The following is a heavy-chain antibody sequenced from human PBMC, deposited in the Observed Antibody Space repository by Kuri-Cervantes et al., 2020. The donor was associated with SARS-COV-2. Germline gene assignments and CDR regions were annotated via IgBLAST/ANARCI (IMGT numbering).Heavy chain of an antibody. CDR1: GFTFSSYS. D-gene: IGHD2-8*01. Sequence: GGSLRLSCAASGFTFSSYSMNWVRQAPGKGLEWVSSISSSSSYIYYADSVKGRFTISRDNAKNTLYLLMNSLRAEDTAVYYCAKVNGPGYYYYHMDVWGKGTTVTVSS. J-gene: IGHJ6*03. V-gene: IGHV3-21*04. CDR3: AKVNGPGYYYYHMDV. CDR2: ISSSSSYI.